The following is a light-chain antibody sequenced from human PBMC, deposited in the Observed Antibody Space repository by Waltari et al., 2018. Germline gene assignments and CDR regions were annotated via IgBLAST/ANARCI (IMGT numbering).Light chain of an antibody. CDR3: QQHGTLPAT. CDR1: QSVRSY. V-gene: IGKV3-11*01. J-gene: IGKJ1*01. Sequence: EIVLTQSPVTLSLSPGERVTLSCRASQSVRSYLGWYQQKPGQAPRLLIYDTSNRATGIPARFSGSGSGTDFTLTISSLEPEDFAVYYCQQHGTLPATFGQGTKVEIK. CDR2: DTS.